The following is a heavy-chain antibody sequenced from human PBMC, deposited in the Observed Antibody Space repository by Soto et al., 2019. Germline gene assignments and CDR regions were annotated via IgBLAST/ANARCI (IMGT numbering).Heavy chain of an antibody. CDR1: GYSFTSYW. CDR3: ASNPHYYDSSGYYYGNWFDP. J-gene: IGHJ5*02. Sequence: GESLKISCKGSGYSFTSYWISWVRQMPGKGLEWMGRIDPSDSYTNYSPSFQGHVTISADKSISTAYLRWSSLKASDTAMYYCASNPHYYDSSGYYYGNWFDPWGQGTLVTVSS. D-gene: IGHD3-22*01. V-gene: IGHV5-10-1*01. CDR2: IDPSDSYT.